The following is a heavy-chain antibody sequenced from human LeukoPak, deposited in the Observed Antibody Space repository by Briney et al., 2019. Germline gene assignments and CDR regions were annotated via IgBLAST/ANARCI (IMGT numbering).Heavy chain of an antibody. J-gene: IGHJ4*02. V-gene: IGHV4-4*07. D-gene: IGHD3-22*01. CDR2: IYTSGST. CDR1: GGSSNNYY. CDR3: ARESGYYYDTSGYTFDY. Sequence: PSETLSLTRTVSGGSSNNYYWSWIRQSAGEGLEWIGRIYTSGSTNYNPSLKSRVSMSVDTSKNQLSLRLRSVTAADTAVYYCARESGYYYDTSGYTFDYWGQGILVTVSS.